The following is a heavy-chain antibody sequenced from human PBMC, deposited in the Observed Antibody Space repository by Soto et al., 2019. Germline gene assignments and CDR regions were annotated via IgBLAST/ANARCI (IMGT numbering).Heavy chain of an antibody. Sequence: EVQLVESGGGLVQPGGSLRLSCAASGFTFSSYEMNWVRQAPGKGLEWVSYISSSGSTIYYAESVKGRFTISRDNAKNSLYLQMNSLRAEDTAVYYCARLGNSYPLLLWGQGTLVTVSS. V-gene: IGHV3-48*03. D-gene: IGHD2-15*01. CDR2: ISSSGSTI. J-gene: IGHJ4*02. CDR1: GFTFSSYE. CDR3: ARLGNSYPLLL.